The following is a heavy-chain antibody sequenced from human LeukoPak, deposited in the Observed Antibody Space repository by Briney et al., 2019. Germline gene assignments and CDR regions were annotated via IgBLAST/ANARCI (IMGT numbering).Heavy chain of an antibody. D-gene: IGHD2-15*01. V-gene: IGHV3-30*02. CDR1: GFTFSSYG. CDR3: AKDLTDIVAHTNWFDP. Sequence: GGSLRLSCAASGFTFSSYGMHWVRQAPGKGLEWVAFIRYDGSNKYYADSVKGRFTISRDNSKNTLYPQMNSLRAEDTAVYYCAKDLTDIVAHTNWFDPWGQGTLVTVSS. J-gene: IGHJ5*02. CDR2: IRYDGSNK.